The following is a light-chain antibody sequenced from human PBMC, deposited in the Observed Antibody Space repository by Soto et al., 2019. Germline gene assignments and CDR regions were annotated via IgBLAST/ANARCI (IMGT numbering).Light chain of an antibody. V-gene: IGLV2-14*01. J-gene: IGLJ2*01. CDR3: SSYTSSSNVV. CDR1: SSDVGGYNY. Sequence: QSALTQPASVSGSPGQSITISCTGTSSDVGGYNYVSWYQQHPGKAPKLMIYDVSNRHSGVSNRFSGSKSGNTASLTISGLQAEDEADYYCSSYTSSSNVVFGGGTKVTVL. CDR2: DVS.